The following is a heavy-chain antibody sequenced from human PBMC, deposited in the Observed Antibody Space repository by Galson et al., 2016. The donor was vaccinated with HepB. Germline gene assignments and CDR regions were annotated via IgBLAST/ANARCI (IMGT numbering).Heavy chain of an antibody. Sequence: SLRLSCAASGFAMDDFAMHWVRQVPGRGLEWISSISWNSQSIVYADSVKGRVSISRDDAKNSLELQMNSLRVDDTALYYCAKDMGVGGTTVHEPYEVWGRGTMVTVSP. CDR1: GFAMDDFA. D-gene: IGHD1-26*01. CDR2: ISWNSQSI. J-gene: IGHJ3*01. V-gene: IGHV3-9*01. CDR3: AKDMGVGGTTVHEPYEV.